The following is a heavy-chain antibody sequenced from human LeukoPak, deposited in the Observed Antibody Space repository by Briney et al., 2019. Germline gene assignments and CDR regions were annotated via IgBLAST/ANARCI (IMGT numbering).Heavy chain of an antibody. Sequence: GGSLRLSCAASRFTFSSYAMSWVRQAPGKGPEWVSAVSDSGGSIHYADSVKGRFTISRDNSKNTLHLQMKSLRAEETAVYYCVKNMESYGDSSTDSWGQGTLVTVSS. CDR1: RFTFSSYA. V-gene: IGHV3-23*01. CDR3: VKNMESYGDSSTDS. CDR2: VSDSGGSI. J-gene: IGHJ4*02. D-gene: IGHD4-17*01.